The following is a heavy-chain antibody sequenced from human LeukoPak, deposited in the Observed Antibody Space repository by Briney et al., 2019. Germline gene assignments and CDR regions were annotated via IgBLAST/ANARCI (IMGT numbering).Heavy chain of an antibody. Sequence: GGSLRLSCAASGFTFSTYSMHWVRQAPGKGLEYVSGIPSNGGTTDYADSVKGRFTISRDNSKNTLYLQMSSLRAEDTAVYYCVKNPNDCWSFFDFWGQGTLVSVCS. D-gene: IGHD2-21*02. V-gene: IGHV3-64D*06. CDR3: VKNPNDCWSFFDF. J-gene: IGHJ4*02. CDR1: GFTFSTYS. CDR2: IPSNGGTT.